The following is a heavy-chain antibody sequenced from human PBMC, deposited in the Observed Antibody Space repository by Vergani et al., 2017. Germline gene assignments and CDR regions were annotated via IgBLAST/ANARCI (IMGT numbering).Heavy chain of an antibody. CDR1: GFTFSSYA. CDR3: AKDTYYYDSSGDYSVDAFDI. Sequence: EVQLLESGGGLVQPGGSLRLSCAASGFTFSSYAMSGVRQAPGKGLEWVSAISGNGGSTYYADSVKGRFTISRDNSKNTLYLQMNSLRAEDTAVYYCAKDTYYYDSSGDYSVDAFDIWGQGTMVTVSS. D-gene: IGHD3-22*01. CDR2: ISGNGGST. J-gene: IGHJ3*02. V-gene: IGHV3-23*01.